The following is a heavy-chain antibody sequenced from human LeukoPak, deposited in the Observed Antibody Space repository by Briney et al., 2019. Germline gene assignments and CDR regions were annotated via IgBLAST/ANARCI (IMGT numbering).Heavy chain of an antibody. CDR3: TKGDHSSGWAPDY. Sequence: GGSLRLSCAGSGFTFSSYAMSWVRQAPGKGLKWVSAISGSGDSTYYADSVKGRFTISRDNSKNTLYLQMNSLRAEDTAVYYGTKGDHSSGWAPDYWGQGTLVTVSS. CDR1: GFTFSSYA. J-gene: IGHJ4*02. V-gene: IGHV3-23*01. D-gene: IGHD6-19*01. CDR2: ISGSGDST.